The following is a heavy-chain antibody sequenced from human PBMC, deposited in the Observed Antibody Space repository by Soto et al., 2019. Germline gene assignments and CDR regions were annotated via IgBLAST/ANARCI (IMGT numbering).Heavy chain of an antibody. CDR2: IYPGDSDT. D-gene: IGHD6-19*01. J-gene: IGHJ6*03. Sequence: PGESLKISCKGSGYSFTSYCIGWVRQMPGKGLEWMGIIYPGDSDTRYSPSFQGQVTISADKSISTAYLQWSSLKASDTAMYYCARQMEQWLYPELYYYYMDVWGKGTTVTVSS. V-gene: IGHV5-51*01. CDR1: GYSFTSYC. CDR3: ARQMEQWLYPELYYYYMDV.